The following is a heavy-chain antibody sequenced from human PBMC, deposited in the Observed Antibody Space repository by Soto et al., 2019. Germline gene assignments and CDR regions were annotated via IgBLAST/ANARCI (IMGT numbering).Heavy chain of an antibody. Sequence: GGSLRLSCTVSGFAFNNYGINWVRQAPGKGLEWVSSISKSDYTYYSXXVKGRFTISRDNAKNSVSLQMNTLRVEDTAVYYCAREDSIIIPAVSDFWGQGTLVTVSS. J-gene: IGHJ4*02. CDR1: GFAFNNYG. CDR3: AREDSIIIPAVSDF. V-gene: IGHV3-21*01. CDR2: ISKSDYT. D-gene: IGHD2-2*01.